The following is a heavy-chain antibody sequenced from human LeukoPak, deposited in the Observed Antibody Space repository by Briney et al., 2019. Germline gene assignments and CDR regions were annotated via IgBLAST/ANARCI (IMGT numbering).Heavy chain of an antibody. D-gene: IGHD6-19*01. CDR1: GYTFRNYV. V-gene: IGHV7-4-1*02. Sequence: ASVKVSCKASGYTFRNYVMTWVRQAPGQGLEWMGWINTNTGNPTYAQGFTGRFVFSLDTSVSTAYLQISSLKAEDTAVYYCARTSTHSSGWFRVPPLFDYWGQGTLVTVSS. CDR2: INTNTGNP. CDR3: ARTSTHSSGWFRVPPLFDY. J-gene: IGHJ4*02.